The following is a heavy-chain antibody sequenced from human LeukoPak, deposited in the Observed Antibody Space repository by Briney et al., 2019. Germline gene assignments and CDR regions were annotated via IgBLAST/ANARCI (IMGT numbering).Heavy chain of an antibody. CDR3: ARGGRGPDS. J-gene: IGHJ4*02. CDR2: ITTSIDII. D-gene: IGHD6-25*01. Sequence: PGGSLRLSCAASGFTLSSYNMNWVRQAPGKGLEWISYITTSIDIISYADSVKGRFTISRDNAKNSLYLQMDSLRDEDTAVYYCARGGRGPDSWGQGTLVTVSS. V-gene: IGHV3-48*02. CDR1: GFTLSSYN.